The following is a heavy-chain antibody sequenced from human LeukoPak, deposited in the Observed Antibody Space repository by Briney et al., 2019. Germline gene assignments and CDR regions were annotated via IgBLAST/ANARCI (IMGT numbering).Heavy chain of an antibody. V-gene: IGHV3-30*18. CDR3: AKDLLAVTAPKAYFDF. D-gene: IGHD2-21*02. CDR2: ISYDGSEK. CDR1: GFTFSSYS. J-gene: IGHJ4*02. Sequence: GGSLRLSCAASGFTFSSYSMNWVRQAPGKGLVWVAGISYDGSEKYYAESVKGRFTISRDNPKTTVYLQMNSLKIEDTAVYYCAKDLLAVTAPKAYFDFWGQGTLVTVSS.